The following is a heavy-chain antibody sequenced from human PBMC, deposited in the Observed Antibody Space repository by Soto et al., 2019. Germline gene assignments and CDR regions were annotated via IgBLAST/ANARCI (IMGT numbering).Heavy chain of an antibody. CDR2: IGPYNGNT. V-gene: IGHV1-18*01. CDR3: ARCYCSVGSCYTCWHFDL. D-gene: IGHD2-15*01. J-gene: IGHJ2*01. CDR1: GYTVNNYG. Sequence: QVQLVQSGAEVKKPGAAVKVSCKASGYTVNNYGISWVRQAPGQGLEWMGWIGPYNGNTDHAQNFQGRFTMTTDTSTNTAYMELRSLRSDDTALYYCARCYCSVGSCYTCWHFDLWGRGTLVTVSS.